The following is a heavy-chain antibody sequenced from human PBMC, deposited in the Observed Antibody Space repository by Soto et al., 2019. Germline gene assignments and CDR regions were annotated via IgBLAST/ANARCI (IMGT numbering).Heavy chain of an antibody. CDR1: GGSIRSYY. V-gene: IGHV4-4*07. J-gene: IGHJ6*02. D-gene: IGHD1-26*01. CDR2: IYTSGST. CDR3: AREGASGFGMDV. Sequence: SETLSLTCNVSGGSIRSYYWSWVRQPAGKPLEWIGRIYTSGSTNYNPSLRSRVSMSVDTSKNQFSLEVTSVTAADTAVYYCAREGASGFGMDVWGQGTTVTVSS.